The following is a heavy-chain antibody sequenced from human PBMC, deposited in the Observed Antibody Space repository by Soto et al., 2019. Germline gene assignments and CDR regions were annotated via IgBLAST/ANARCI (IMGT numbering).Heavy chain of an antibody. CDR1: GFTFSSYA. CDR2: ISGSGGST. J-gene: IGHJ6*03. Sequence: PGGSLRLSCAASGFTFSSYAMSWVRQAPGKGLEWVSAISGSGGSTYYADSVKGRFTISRDNSKNTLYLQMNSLRAEDTAVYYCAKILRATSFTYYYMDVWGKGTTVTVSS. D-gene: IGHD5-12*01. CDR3: AKILRATSFTYYYMDV. V-gene: IGHV3-23*01.